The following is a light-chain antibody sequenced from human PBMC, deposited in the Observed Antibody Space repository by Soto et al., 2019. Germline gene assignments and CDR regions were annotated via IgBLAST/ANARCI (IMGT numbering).Light chain of an antibody. CDR3: QHYNSFSPWT. CDR1: QSISSW. J-gene: IGKJ1*01. CDR2: DAS. Sequence: DIQITQSPSSLSASVGDRVTITCRASQSISSWLAWYQQKPGKAPKLLIYDASSLESGVPSRFSGSGSGTEFTLTISSLQPDDFATYYCQHYNSFSPWTFGQGTKVDIK. V-gene: IGKV1-5*01.